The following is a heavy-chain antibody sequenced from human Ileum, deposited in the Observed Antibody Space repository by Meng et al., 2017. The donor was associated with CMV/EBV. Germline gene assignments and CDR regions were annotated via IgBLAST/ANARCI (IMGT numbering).Heavy chain of an antibody. J-gene: IGHJ4*02. CDR2: IKQDGSEK. D-gene: IGHD2/OR15-2a*01. CDR1: GFTLDKYW. Sequence: GESLKISCAASGFTLDKYWMTWVRQAPGKGLEWVANIKQDGSEKNYVDSVKGRFTISRDNSNNSVYLQMSSLRAEDTSVYYCARWGGEKSTSGFDYWGQGTLVTVSS. CDR3: ARWGGEKSTSGFDY. V-gene: IGHV3-7*01.